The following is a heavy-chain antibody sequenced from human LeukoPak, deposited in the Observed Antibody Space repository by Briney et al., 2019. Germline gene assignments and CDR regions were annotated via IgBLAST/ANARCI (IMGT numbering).Heavy chain of an antibody. CDR1: GFTFSGYA. V-gene: IGHV3-30*01. CDR2: VSYEGSHK. CDR3: AGTDCSGGSCFRGGRYYYAMDV. D-gene: IGHD2-15*01. J-gene: IGHJ6*02. Sequence: GGSLRLSCSASGFTFSGYAMHWVRQAPGKGLEWVALVSYEGSHKYYADSVKGRFTISRDNSNNTLYLQMNSLRVEDTAVYSCAGTDCSGGSCFRGGRYYYAMDVWGQGTTVAVSS.